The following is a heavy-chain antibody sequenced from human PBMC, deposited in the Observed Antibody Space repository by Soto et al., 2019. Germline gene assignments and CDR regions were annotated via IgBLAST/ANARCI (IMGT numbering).Heavy chain of an antibody. CDR3: ARRQLVHYYYYMDV. D-gene: IGHD6-6*01. J-gene: IGHJ6*03. V-gene: IGHV3-11*01. CDR2: ISSSGSTI. Sequence: PGGSLRLSCAASGFTFSDYYMSWIRQAPGKGLEWVSYISSSGSTIYYADSVKGRFTISRDNAKNSLYLQMNSLRAEDTAVYYCARRQLVHYYYYMDVWGKGTTVTVSS. CDR1: GFTFSDYY.